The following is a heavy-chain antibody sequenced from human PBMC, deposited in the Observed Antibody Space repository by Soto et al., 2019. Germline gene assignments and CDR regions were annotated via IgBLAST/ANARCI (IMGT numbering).Heavy chain of an antibody. J-gene: IGHJ4*02. CDR1: GGSFSGYY. Sequence: QVQLQQWGAGLLKPSETLSLTCAVYGGSFSGYYWSWIRQPPGKGLEWIGEINHSGSTNYNPSLRSRVTRAVDTSKNQFALKLSSVTAADTAVYYCARGRDFGVVIRRYYFDYWGQGTLVTVSS. CDR2: INHSGST. V-gene: IGHV4-34*01. D-gene: IGHD3-3*01. CDR3: ARGRDFGVVIRRYYFDY.